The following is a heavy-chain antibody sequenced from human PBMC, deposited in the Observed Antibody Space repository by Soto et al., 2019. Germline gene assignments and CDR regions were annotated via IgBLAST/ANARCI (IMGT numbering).Heavy chain of an antibody. V-gene: IGHV3-30-3*01. J-gene: IGHJ4*02. D-gene: IGHD1-7*01. CDR2: ISYDGSNQ. CDR3: ASRTGTAPRFEY. CDR1: GFTFSDFE. Sequence: QVQLVESGGGVVQPGRSLRLSCSASGFTFSDFEMYWVRHAPGKGLDWVAFISYDGSNQYYAGSLKGRFTVSGDHSKNSLFLLMNSLRPEDKAVYCCASRTGTAPRFEYWGQGTLVTVSS.